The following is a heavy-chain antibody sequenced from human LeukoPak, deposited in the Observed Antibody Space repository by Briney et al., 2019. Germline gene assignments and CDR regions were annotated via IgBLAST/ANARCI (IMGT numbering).Heavy chain of an antibody. CDR3: AKAQLGYCSSTSCEDAFDI. Sequence: GGSLRLSCAASGFTFSSYAMSWVRQAPGKGLEWVSAISGSGGSTYYADSVKGRFTISRDNSKNTLYLQMNSLRAEDTAVYYCAKAQLGYCSSTSCEDAFDIWGQGTMVTVSS. J-gene: IGHJ3*02. D-gene: IGHD2-2*01. CDR1: GFTFSSYA. CDR2: ISGSGGST. V-gene: IGHV3-23*01.